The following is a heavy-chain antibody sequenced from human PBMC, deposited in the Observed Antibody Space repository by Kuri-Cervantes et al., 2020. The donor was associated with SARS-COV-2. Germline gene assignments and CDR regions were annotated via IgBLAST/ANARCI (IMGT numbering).Heavy chain of an antibody. V-gene: IGHV1-46*01. Sequence: ASVKVSCKASGYTFTSYYMHWVRQAPGQGLEWMGIINPSGGSTSYAQKFQGRVTMTRDTSTSTVYMELSSLRSDDTAVYCCASGGRDMTTVTWVDYWGQGTLVTVSS. CDR2: INPSGGST. CDR1: GYTFTSYY. D-gene: IGHD4-17*01. J-gene: IGHJ4*02. CDR3: ASGGRDMTTVTWVDY.